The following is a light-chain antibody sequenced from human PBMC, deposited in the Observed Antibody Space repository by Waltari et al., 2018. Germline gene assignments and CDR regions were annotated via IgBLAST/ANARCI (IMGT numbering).Light chain of an antibody. V-gene: IGLV1-44*01. CDR1: SNDVGRYA. CDR3: STWDYSLSAWV. J-gene: IGLJ3*02. CDR2: GKS. Sequence: QSALTQEASVSGIVGQKVTLSCTGNSNDVGRYAVGGYPQISHGAPKTVMFGKSLPSGIPDRLSGSKSGTTASLTISGLQPEDEADYYCSTWDYSLSAWVFGGGTKLTVL.